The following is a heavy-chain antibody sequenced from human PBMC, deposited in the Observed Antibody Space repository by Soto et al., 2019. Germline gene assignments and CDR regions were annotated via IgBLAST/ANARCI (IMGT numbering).Heavy chain of an antibody. J-gene: IGHJ4*02. Sequence: SETLSLTCAVSGGSISSGGYSWSWIRQPPVKGLEWIGYIYHSGSTYYNPSLKSRVTISVDRSKNQFSLKLSSVTAADTAVYYCARGPYYDFWSGRGYYFDYWGQGTLVTVSS. CDR2: IYHSGST. CDR3: ARGPYYDFWSGRGYYFDY. D-gene: IGHD3-3*01. CDR1: GGSISSGGYS. V-gene: IGHV4-30-2*01.